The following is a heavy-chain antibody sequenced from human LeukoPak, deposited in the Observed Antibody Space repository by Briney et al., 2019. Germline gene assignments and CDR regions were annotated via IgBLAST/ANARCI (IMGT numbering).Heavy chain of an antibody. D-gene: IGHD6-13*01. CDR1: GFTFSSYA. Sequence: GGSLRLSCAASGFTFSSYAMSWVRQAPGKGLEWVALISSDGNNKYYADSVKGRFSISRDNSKNTLYLQMNGLRVEDTAVYYCARIGYSISWSGDYWGQGSLVTVSS. V-gene: IGHV3-30-3*01. J-gene: IGHJ4*02. CDR3: ARIGYSISWSGDY. CDR2: ISSDGNNK.